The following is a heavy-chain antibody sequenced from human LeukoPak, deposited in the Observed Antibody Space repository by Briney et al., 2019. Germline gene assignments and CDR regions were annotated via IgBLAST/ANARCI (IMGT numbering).Heavy chain of an antibody. CDR1: GFTFSTYS. Sequence: GGSLRRSCAASGFTFSTYSMNWVRQAPGKGLEWVSSIVAVSRYIFYADSVKGRFTISRDNAKNSLYLQMSSLRAEDTAVYYCARELVGKTDLDYWGQGAL. CDR3: ARELVGKTDLDY. V-gene: IGHV3-21*01. CDR2: IVAVSRYI. D-gene: IGHD1-26*01. J-gene: IGHJ4*02.